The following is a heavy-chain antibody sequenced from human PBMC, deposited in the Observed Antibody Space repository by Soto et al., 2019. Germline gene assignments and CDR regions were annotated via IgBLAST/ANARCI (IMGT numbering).Heavy chain of an antibody. D-gene: IGHD3-3*01. CDR3: ARSSRSTIFGVVISFWLDP. V-gene: IGHV1-8*01. CDR1: GYTFTSYD. CDR2: MNPNSGNT. Sequence: ASVKVSCKASGYTFTSYDINWVRQATGQGLEWMGWMNPNSGNTGYAQKFQGRVTMTRNTSISTAYMELSSLRSEDTAVYYCARSSRSTIFGVVISFWLDPWGQGTLVTVSS. J-gene: IGHJ5*02.